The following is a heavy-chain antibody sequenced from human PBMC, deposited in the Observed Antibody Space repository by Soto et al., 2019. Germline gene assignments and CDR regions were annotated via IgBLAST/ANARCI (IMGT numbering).Heavy chain of an antibody. V-gene: IGHV1-69*01. D-gene: IGHD1-26*01. CDR2: IIPIFGTA. CDR3: ARDGGRHSGGIDY. J-gene: IGHJ4*02. Sequence: QVQLVQSGAAVKKPGSSVKVSCKASGGTFSSYSINWVRQAPGQGLEWMGEIIPIFGTANYAQKFQGRVTITADESTSTAYMELRSLRSEDTAVYYCARDGGRHSGGIDYWGQGTLVTVS. CDR1: GGTFSSYS.